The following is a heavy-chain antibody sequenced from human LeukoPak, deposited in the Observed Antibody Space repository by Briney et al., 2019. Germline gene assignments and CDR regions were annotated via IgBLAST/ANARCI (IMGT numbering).Heavy chain of an antibody. CDR1: GYTFTSYY. J-gene: IGHJ4*02. CDR2: INPSGGST. V-gene: IGHV1-46*01. CDR3: ARDPALEYYYGSGSPLGFDY. Sequence: GASVKVSCEASGYTFTSYYMHWVRQAPGQGLERMGIINPSGGSTSYAQKFQGRVTMTRDTSTSTVYMELSSLRSEDTAVYYCARDPALEYYYGSGSPLGFDYWGQGTLVTVSS. D-gene: IGHD3-10*01.